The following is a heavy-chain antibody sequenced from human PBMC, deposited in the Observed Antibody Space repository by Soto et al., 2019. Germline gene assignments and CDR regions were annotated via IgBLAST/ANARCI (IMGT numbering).Heavy chain of an antibody. CDR2: IYYSGST. Sequence: PSETLSLTCTVSGGSISSYYWSWIRQPPGKGLEWIGYIYYSGSTNYNPSLKSRVTISVDTSKNQFSLKLSSVTTADTAVYYCARVPVVVARPSSWFDPWGQGTLVTVSS. V-gene: IGHV4-59*01. D-gene: IGHD6-6*01. CDR3: ARVPVVVARPSSWFDP. J-gene: IGHJ5*02. CDR1: GGSISSYY.